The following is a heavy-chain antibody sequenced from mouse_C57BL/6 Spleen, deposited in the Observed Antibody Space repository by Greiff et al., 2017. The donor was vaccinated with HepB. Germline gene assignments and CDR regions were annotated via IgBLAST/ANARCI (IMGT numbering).Heavy chain of an antibody. J-gene: IGHJ3*01. V-gene: IGHV1-26*01. CDR3: ARGADEIAY. CDR1: GYTFTDYY. CDR2: INPNNGGT. Sequence: EVQLQQSGPELVKPGASVKISCKASGYTFTDYYMNWVKQSHGKSLEWIGDINPNNGGTSYNQKFKGKATLTVDKSSSTAYMELRSLTSEDSAVYYCARGADEIAYWGQGTLVTVSA.